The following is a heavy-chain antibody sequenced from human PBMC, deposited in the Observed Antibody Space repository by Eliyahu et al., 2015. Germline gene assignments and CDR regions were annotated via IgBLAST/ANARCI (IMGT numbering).Heavy chain of an antibody. V-gene: IGHV3-21*01. CDR1: GXXFSIYS. D-gene: IGHD6-13*01. CDR2: ISSSSAYI. Sequence: EVQLVESGGGLVKPGGSLXXXCVASGXXFSIYSMXWVRQAPGKGLEWVSSISSSSAYIYYADSLKGRFTISRDNANNSLYLQMNSLRAEDTAVYYCARQGAGALDYWGQGSLVTVSS. J-gene: IGHJ4*02. CDR3: ARQGAGALDY.